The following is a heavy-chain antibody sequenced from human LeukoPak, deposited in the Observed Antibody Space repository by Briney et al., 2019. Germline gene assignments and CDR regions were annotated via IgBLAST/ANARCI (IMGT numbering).Heavy chain of an antibody. CDR2: ISAYNGNT. CDR1: GYTFTSYG. Sequence: GASVKVSCKASGYTFTSYGISWVRQAPGQGLEWMGWISAYNGNTNYAQKLQGKVTMTTDTSTSTAYMELRSLRSDDTAVYYCARTEIYYCGSGSSDYWGQGTLVTVSS. V-gene: IGHV1-18*01. D-gene: IGHD3-10*01. CDR3: ARTEIYYCGSGSSDY. J-gene: IGHJ4*02.